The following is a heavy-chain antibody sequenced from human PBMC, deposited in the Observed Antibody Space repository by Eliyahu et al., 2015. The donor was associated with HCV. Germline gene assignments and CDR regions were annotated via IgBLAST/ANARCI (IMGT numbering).Heavy chain of an antibody. D-gene: IGHD2-2*01. CDR2: ISYDGSNK. Sequence: ASGFTFSKNAMHWVRQAPGKGLEWVEVISYDGSNKYYADSVKGRFTISRDNSKNTLYLQMNSLRAEDTAVYYCARGGAYCSSTSCYLGGAYWGQGTLVTVSS. J-gene: IGHJ4*02. CDR1: GFTFSKNA. V-gene: IGHV3-30*04. CDR3: ARGGAYCSSTSCYLGGAY.